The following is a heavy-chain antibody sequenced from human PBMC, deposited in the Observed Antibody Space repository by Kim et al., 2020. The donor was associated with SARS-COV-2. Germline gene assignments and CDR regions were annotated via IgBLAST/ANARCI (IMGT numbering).Heavy chain of an antibody. J-gene: IGHJ4*02. V-gene: IGHV3-7*03. CDR2: ISEDGGEK. Sequence: GGSLRLSCAASGFTFSSYWMSWVRQAPGKGLEWVTNISEDGGEKNYVDSVKGRFTISRDNTKNSLYLLMNSLRAEDTAVYYCSKGGHLDDWGQGTLVTVSS. CDR3: SKGGHLDD. CDR1: GFTFSSYW. D-gene: IGHD3-10*01.